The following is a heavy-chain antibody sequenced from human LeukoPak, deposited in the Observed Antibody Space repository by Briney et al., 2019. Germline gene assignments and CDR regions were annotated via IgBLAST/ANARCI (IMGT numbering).Heavy chain of an antibody. J-gene: IGHJ3*02. Sequence: ASVKVSCKASGYTFTGYYMHWVRQAPGQGLEWMGWINPNSGGTNYAQKFQGWVTMTRDTSISTAYMELSRLRSDDTAVYYCARLKGIVGATIAFDIWGQGTMVTVSS. CDR1: GYTFTGYY. V-gene: IGHV1-2*04. CDR3: ARLKGIVGATIAFDI. D-gene: IGHD1-26*01. CDR2: INPNSGGT.